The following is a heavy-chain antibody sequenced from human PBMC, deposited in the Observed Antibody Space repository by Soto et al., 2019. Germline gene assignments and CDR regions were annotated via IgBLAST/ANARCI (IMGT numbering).Heavy chain of an antibody. D-gene: IGHD3-22*01. CDR1: GFTFSSYA. J-gene: IGHJ4*02. Sequence: PVGSLRLSFAASGFTFSSYALSWVRRAPGKGLEWVSAISGSRGSTYYADSVKGRFTISRDNSKNTLYLQMNSLRAEDTAVYYCAKNYYDSSGYFLDYWGQGTLVTVSS. V-gene: IGHV3-23*01. CDR3: AKNYYDSSGYFLDY. CDR2: ISGSRGST.